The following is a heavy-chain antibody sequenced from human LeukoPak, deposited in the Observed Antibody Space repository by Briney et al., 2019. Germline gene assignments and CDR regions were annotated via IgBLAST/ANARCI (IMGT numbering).Heavy chain of an antibody. D-gene: IGHD3-22*01. J-gene: IGHJ4*02. Sequence: GGSLRLSCAASGFTFSDYYMGWIRQAPGKGLEWVSYISSSGSTIYYADSVKGRFTISRDNAKNSLYLQMNSLRAEDTAVYYCARGASMIVVATGFDYWGQGTLVTVSS. CDR2: ISSSGSTI. CDR1: GFTFSDYY. V-gene: IGHV3-11*01. CDR3: ARGASMIVVATGFDY.